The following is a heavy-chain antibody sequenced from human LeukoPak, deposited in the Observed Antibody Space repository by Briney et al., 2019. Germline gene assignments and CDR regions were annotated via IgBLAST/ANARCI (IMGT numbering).Heavy chain of an antibody. V-gene: IGHV3-30-3*01. CDR1: GFTFSSYA. CDR2: ISYDGSNK. Sequence: GGSLRLSCAASGFTFSSYAMHWVRQAPGKGLEWVAVISYDGSNKYYADSVKGRFTISRDNAKNSLSLQMTSLRADDTAIYYCVRGQTSLDNWFDPWGQGTLVIVSS. J-gene: IGHJ5*02. CDR3: VRGQTSLDNWFDP.